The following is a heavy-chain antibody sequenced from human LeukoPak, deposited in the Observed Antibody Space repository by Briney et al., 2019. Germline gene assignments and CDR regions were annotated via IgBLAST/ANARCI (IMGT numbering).Heavy chain of an antibody. CDR2: ISSAGDNE. CDR3: AKGGEICSGGSCSPGY. J-gene: IGHJ4*02. CDR1: GFTFSGYG. D-gene: IGHD2-15*01. V-gene: IGHV3-30*18. Sequence: PGGSLRLSCAASGFTFSGYGMHWVRQAPGKGLEWVAVISSAGDNEYYADSVRGRFTISRDNSKNTLYLQINNLRTEDTAVYYCAKGGEICSGGSCSPGYWGQGTLVTVSS.